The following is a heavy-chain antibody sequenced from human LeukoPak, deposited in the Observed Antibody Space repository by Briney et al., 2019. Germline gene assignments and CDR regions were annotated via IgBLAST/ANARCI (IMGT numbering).Heavy chain of an antibody. CDR2: IWYDGSNK. D-gene: IGHD5-18*01. J-gene: IGHJ4*02. CDR3: ARDRSSGLWPPTTYYFDY. CDR1: GFTFSSYG. Sequence: GGSLRLSCAASGFTFSSYGMHWVRQAPGKGLEWVAVIWYDGSNKYYADSVKGRFTISRDNSKNTLCLQMNSLRAEDTAVYYCARDRSSGLWPPTTYYFDYWGQGTLVTVSS. V-gene: IGHV3-33*01.